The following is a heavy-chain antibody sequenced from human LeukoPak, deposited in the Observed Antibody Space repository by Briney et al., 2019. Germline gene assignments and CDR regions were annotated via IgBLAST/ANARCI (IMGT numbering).Heavy chain of an antibody. D-gene: IGHD2-2*01. CDR2: IYYSGST. J-gene: IGHJ4*02. Sequence: SETLSLTCTVSGDSISSYYWSWIRQPPGKGLEWIGYIYYSGSTNYNPSLKSRVTISVDTSKNQFSLKVTSVTAADTAVYYCARGPSRFDYWGQGTLVTASS. V-gene: IGHV4-59*08. CDR3: ARGPSRFDY. CDR1: GDSISSYY.